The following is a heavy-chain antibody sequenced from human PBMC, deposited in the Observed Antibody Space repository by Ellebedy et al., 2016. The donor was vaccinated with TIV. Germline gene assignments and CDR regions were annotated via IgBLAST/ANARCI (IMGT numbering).Heavy chain of an antibody. V-gene: IGHV1-18*01. J-gene: IGHJ4*02. D-gene: IGHD3-22*01. CDR1: GYTFTSYG. CDR2: ISAYNGNT. Sequence: ASAKVSCXASGYTFTSYGISWVRQPPGQGHEWMGWISAYNGNTNYAQKLQGRVTMTTDTSTSTAYMELRSLRSDDTAVYYCARDPLLTYYYDSSGYANFDYWGQGTLVTVSS. CDR3: ARDPLLTYYYDSSGYANFDY.